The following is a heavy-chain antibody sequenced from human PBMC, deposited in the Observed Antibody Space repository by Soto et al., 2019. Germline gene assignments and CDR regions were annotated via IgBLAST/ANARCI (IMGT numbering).Heavy chain of an antibody. V-gene: IGHV4-31*03. J-gene: IGHJ5*02. CDR2: TYYSGST. D-gene: IGHD1-20*01. Sequence: ASETPSLTFTVSGGSISSGGYYWSWILQHPGKGLEWIGYTYYSGSTYYNPSLKSRVTISVDTSKNQFSLKLSSVTAADTAVYYCARSGAAYNEDWFDPWGQGTLVTVSS. CDR3: ARSGAAYNEDWFDP. CDR1: GGSISSGGYY.